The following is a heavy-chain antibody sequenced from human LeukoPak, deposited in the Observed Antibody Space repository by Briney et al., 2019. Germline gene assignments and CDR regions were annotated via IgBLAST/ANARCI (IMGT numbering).Heavy chain of an antibody. Sequence: PGGSLRLSCAASGFTFSGSGMHWVRPAPDKGRGWVTFIRYDGSNKYYTDSVKGRCTISRDDSKNTLYLQMDSLRAEDTAVYYCARDYDFWSGYYSPTRGYFGYWGQGTLVTVSS. CDR3: ARDYDFWSGYYSPTRGYFGY. D-gene: IGHD3-3*01. CDR1: GFTFSGSG. V-gene: IGHV3-30*02. J-gene: IGHJ4*02. CDR2: IRYDGSNK.